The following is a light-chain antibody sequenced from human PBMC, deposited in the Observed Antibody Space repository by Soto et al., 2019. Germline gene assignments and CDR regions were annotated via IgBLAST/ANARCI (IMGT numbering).Light chain of an antibody. CDR1: SSDVGGYNY. Sequence: QSVLTQPASVSGYPGQLITISCTGTSSDVGGYNYVSWYQHHPGKAPKLMIFDVSNRPSGVSNRFSGSKSGNTASLTISGLQPEDEADYYCSSYTTSNTRQIVFGTGTKVTVL. J-gene: IGLJ1*01. CDR2: DVS. V-gene: IGLV2-14*03. CDR3: SSYTTSNTRQIV.